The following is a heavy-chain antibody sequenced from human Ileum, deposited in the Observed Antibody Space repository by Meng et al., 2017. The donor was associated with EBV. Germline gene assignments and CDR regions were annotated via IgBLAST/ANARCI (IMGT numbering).Heavy chain of an antibody. CDR2: FVNYVDT. D-gene: IGHD2-15*01. V-gene: IGHV1-18*01. CDR1: GYTCGSYG. CDR3: ASGTPGRSYCDY. Sequence: QVHLLQSGPEVKKPGVSVSVSCKASGYTCGSYGICWVRQAPGQGLEWMGWFVNYVDTYPAPKFQGRVTMTTDTHTNTAFMELRSLTSDDTAVYYCASGTPGRSYCDYWGQGTLVTVSS. J-gene: IGHJ4*02.